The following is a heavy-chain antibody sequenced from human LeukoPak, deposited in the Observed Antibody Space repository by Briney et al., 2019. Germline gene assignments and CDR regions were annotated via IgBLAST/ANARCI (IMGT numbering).Heavy chain of an antibody. CDR3: ARLVLSRSWFDDF. Sequence: GGSLRLSCAASGFTLSSYWMSWVRQAPGKGLEWVANIKGDGSAKYYVDSVKGRFTITRDNAKSSLFLQMNSLRAEDTAVYYCARLVLSRSWFDDFWGQGTRVTVSA. CDR2: IKGDGSAK. V-gene: IGHV3-7*01. D-gene: IGHD6-13*01. J-gene: IGHJ4*02. CDR1: GFTLSSYW.